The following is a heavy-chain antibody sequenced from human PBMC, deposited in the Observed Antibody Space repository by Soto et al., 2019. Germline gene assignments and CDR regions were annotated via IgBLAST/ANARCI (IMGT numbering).Heavy chain of an antibody. Sequence: PGGSLRLSCAASGFTFSSYAMSWVRQAPGKGLEWVSAISGSDGSTYYADSVKGRFTISRDNSKNTLYLQMNSLRAEDTAVYYCAKDPLWAHYLDYWGQGTLVTVSS. J-gene: IGHJ4*02. CDR3: AKDPLWAHYLDY. CDR2: ISGSDGST. CDR1: GFTFSSYA. V-gene: IGHV3-23*01. D-gene: IGHD3-10*01.